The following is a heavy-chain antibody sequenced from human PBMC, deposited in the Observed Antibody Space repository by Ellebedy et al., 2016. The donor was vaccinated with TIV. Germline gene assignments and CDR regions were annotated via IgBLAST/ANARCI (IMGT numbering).Heavy chain of an antibody. CDR3: ARGHYCSGGSCYHADYYGMDV. D-gene: IGHD2-15*01. Sequence: GESLKISCAASGFALSGSVMHWVRQAPGKGLEWVAGISLDGSSQHYADSVKGRFTISRDNAKNSLYLQMNSLRAEDTAVYYCARGHYCSGGSCYHADYYGMDVWGQGTTVTVSS. J-gene: IGHJ6*02. CDR1: GFALSGSV. CDR2: ISLDGSSQ. V-gene: IGHV3-30-3*01.